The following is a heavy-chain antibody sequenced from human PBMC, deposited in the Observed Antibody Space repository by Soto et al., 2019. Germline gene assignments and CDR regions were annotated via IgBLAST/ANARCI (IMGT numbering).Heavy chain of an antibody. CDR2: IYHSGST. J-gene: IGHJ4*02. D-gene: IGHD6-13*01. V-gene: IGHV4-30-2*01. Sequence: SETLCLTCAVSGGSISSGGYSWSWIRQPPGKGLEWIGYIYHSGSTYYNPSLKSRVTISVDRSKNQFSLKLSSVTAADTAVYYCASSHAGAHITAAVHWGQGTLVTVSS. CDR1: GGSISSGGYS. CDR3: ASSHAGAHITAAVH.